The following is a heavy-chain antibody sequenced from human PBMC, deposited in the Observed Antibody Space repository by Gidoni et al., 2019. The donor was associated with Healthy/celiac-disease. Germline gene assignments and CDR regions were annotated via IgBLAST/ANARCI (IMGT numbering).Heavy chain of an antibody. V-gene: IGHV1-69*01. D-gene: IGHD3-22*01. CDR1: GGTFSSYA. CDR3: ARDMYYYDSRAPDRYYYYGMDV. CDR2: SIPILGTA. Sequence: QVQLVQSGAEVKKPGSSVKVSCKFSGGTFSSYAIRWVRQAPGQGAGRMGGSIPILGTANYAQKFQGRVTITADESTSTAYMGLSSLRSEDTAGYYCARDMYYYDSRAPDRYYYYGMDVWGQGTTVTVSS. J-gene: IGHJ6*02.